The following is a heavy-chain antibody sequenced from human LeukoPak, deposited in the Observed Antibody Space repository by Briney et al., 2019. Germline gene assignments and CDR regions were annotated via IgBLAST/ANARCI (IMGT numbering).Heavy chain of an antibody. Sequence: DSVKVCCKASGYTFSGTGWYLYWLRQAPEQGLECMGWIHPNNGDTAYAQKFEGRVAMTRDTSISTAYMELRRLRPDDTAVYFCARDGPAQMVDLDYWGQGTLVTVSS. CDR1: GYTFSGTGWY. J-gene: IGHJ4*02. D-gene: IGHD3-10*01. V-gene: IGHV1-2*02. CDR3: ARDGPAQMVDLDY. CDR2: IHPNNGDT.